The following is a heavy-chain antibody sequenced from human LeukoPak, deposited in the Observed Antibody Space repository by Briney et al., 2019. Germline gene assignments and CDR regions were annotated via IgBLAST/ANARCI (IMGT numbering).Heavy chain of an antibody. D-gene: IGHD2-21*01. J-gene: IGHJ4*02. CDR1: GFTVSSNY. CDR3: ARDEAHIVVVIAAFDY. CDR2: IYSGGST. V-gene: IGHV3-53*01. Sequence: GGSLRLTCAASGFTVSSNYMSWVRQAPGKGLEWVSVIYSGGSTYYADSVKGRFTISRDNSKNTLYLQMNSLRADDTAVYYCARDEAHIVVVIAAFDYWGQGTLVTVSS.